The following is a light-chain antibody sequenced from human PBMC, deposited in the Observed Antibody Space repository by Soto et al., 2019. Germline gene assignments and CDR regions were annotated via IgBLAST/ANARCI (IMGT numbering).Light chain of an antibody. CDR2: GNS. CDR3: QSYDSSLSGWV. CDR1: SSNIGSNN. J-gene: IGLJ3*02. V-gene: IGLV1-40*01. Sequence: QSVLTQPPSASATPGQRVTISCSGSSSNIGSNNVEWYQHLPGTAPKLLIYGNSNRPSGVPDRFSGSKSGTSASLAITGLQAEDEADYYCQSYDSSLSGWVFGGGTKVTVL.